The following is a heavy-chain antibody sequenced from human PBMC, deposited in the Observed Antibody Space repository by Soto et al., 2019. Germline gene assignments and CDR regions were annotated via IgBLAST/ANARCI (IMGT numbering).Heavy chain of an antibody. CDR2: MYNTGST. D-gene: IGHD2-21*02. Sequence: SESLSLTCTVSGGSISGYYWSWIRQPPGKGLEWIGYMYNTGSTVYNPSFKSRVTISVDTSKNQFSLKLNSVTAADTAVYYCARDLWGYCGTDCYPLDVWGQGTTVTVS. J-gene: IGHJ6*02. CDR1: GGSISGYY. CDR3: ARDLWGYCGTDCYPLDV. V-gene: IGHV4-59*01.